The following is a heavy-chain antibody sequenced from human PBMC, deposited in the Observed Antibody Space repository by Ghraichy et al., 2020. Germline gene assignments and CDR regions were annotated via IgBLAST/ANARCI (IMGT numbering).Heavy chain of an antibody. V-gene: IGHV3-48*01. D-gene: IGHD3/OR15-3a*01. CDR1: GFTFISYN. CDR2: ISYSSSSI. Sequence: GESLNISCAASGFTFISYNMNWVRQAPGKGLEWLAYISYSSSSIHYADSVKGRFTISRDNAKNSLYLHMNSLRVEDTAVYYCARVQGTGYYIDVWGNGTTVTVSS. CDR3: ARVQGTGYYIDV. J-gene: IGHJ6*03.